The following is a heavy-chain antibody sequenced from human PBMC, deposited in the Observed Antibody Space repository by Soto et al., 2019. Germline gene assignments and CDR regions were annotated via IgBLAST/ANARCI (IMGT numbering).Heavy chain of an antibody. D-gene: IGHD2-2*01. V-gene: IGHV3-33*01. Sequence: GGSLRLSCAASGFTFSSYGMHWVRQAPGKGLEWVAVIWYDGSNKYYADSVKGRFTISRDNSKNTLYLQMNSLRAEDTAVYYCARARPGDVVPAAMDVWGQGTTVTVSS. CDR2: IWYDGSNK. CDR1: GFTFSSYG. J-gene: IGHJ6*02. CDR3: ARARPGDVVPAAMDV.